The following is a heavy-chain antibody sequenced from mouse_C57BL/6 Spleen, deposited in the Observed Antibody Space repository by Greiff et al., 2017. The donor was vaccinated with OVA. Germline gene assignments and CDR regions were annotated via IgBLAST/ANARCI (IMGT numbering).Heavy chain of an antibody. V-gene: IGHV5-17*01. D-gene: IGHD2-3*01. CDR2: ISSGSSTI. J-gene: IGHJ4*01. CDR1: GFTFSDYG. Sequence: EVKVVESGGGLVKPGGSLKLSCAASGFTFSDYGMHWVRQAPEKGLEWVAYISSGSSTIYYADTVKGRFTISRDNAKNTLFLQMTSLRSEDTAMYYCARHGYYFMDYWGQGTSVTVSS. CDR3: ARHGYYFMDY.